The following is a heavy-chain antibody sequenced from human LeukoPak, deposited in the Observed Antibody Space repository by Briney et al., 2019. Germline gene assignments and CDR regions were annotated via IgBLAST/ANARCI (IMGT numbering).Heavy chain of an antibody. D-gene: IGHD1-26*01. CDR1: GGSISSYY. V-gene: IGHV4-59*01. CDR3: ARDESGSYYFQH. J-gene: IGHJ1*01. Sequence: SETLSLTCTVSGGSISSYYWSWIRQPPGKGLEWIGYIYYSGSTNYNPSLKSRVTISVDTSKNQFSLKLGSVTAADTAVYYCARDESGSYYFQHWGQGTLVTVSS. CDR2: IYYSGST.